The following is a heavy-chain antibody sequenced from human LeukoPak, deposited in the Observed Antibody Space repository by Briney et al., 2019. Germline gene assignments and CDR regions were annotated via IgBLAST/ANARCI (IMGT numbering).Heavy chain of an antibody. V-gene: IGHV3-30*18. CDR2: ISYDGSNK. CDR3: AKLVGIAAAGDDY. Sequence: GGSLRLSCAASGFTFSSYGMHWVRQAPGKGLEWVAVISYDGSNKYYADSVKGRFTISRDNSKNTLYLQMNSLRAEDTAVYYCAKLVGIAAAGDDYWGQRTLVTVSS. D-gene: IGHD6-13*01. CDR1: GFTFSSYG. J-gene: IGHJ4*02.